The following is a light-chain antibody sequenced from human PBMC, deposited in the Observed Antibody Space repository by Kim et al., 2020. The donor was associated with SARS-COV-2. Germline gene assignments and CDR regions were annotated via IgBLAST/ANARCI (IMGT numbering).Light chain of an antibody. Sequence: SYELTQPPSVSVAPGKTARITCGENNIGGKSVHWYQQKPGQAPVLVIYYDSDRPSGIPERFSGSNSGNTATLTFSRVEAGDEADYYCQVWDNSSDHNYVFGSGTKVTVL. CDR3: QVWDNSSDHNYV. CDR2: YDS. V-gene: IGLV3-21*04. J-gene: IGLJ1*01. CDR1: NIGGKS.